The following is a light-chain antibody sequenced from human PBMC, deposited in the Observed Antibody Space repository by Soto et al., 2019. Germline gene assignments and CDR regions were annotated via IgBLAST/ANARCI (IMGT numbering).Light chain of an antibody. CDR3: QHYNSYSEA. CDR1: QTISFY. V-gene: IGKV1-5*03. J-gene: IGKJ1*01. CDR2: KAS. Sequence: DIQMTQSPSSLSASVGDRVTITCRASQTISFYLNWYQQKPGKAPKLLIYKASTLKSGVPSRFSGSGSGTEFTLTISSLQPDDFATYYCQHYNSYSEAFGQGTKVELK.